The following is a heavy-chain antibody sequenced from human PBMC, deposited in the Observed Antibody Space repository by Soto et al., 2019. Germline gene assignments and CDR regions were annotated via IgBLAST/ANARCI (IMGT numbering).Heavy chain of an antibody. J-gene: IGHJ6*02. CDR2: ISYDGSNK. CDR1: GFTFSSYA. D-gene: IGHD3-16*01. CDR3: ARDPYYDYVWGSYFYYGMDV. V-gene: IGHV3-30-3*01. Sequence: GGSLRLSCAASGFTFSSYAMHWVRQAPGKGLEWVAVISYDGSNKYYADSVKGRFTISRDNSKNTLYLQMNSLRAEDTAVYYCARDPYYDYVWGSYFYYGMDVWGQGTTVTVSS.